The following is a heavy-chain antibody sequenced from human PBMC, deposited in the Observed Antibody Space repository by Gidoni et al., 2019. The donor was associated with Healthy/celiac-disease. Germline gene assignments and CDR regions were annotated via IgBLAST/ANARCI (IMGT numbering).Heavy chain of an antibody. V-gene: IGHV1-46*01. CDR1: GYTFTSYY. CDR2: INPSGGST. J-gene: IGHJ4*02. CDR3: ARDYYYGSGRGKNFDY. D-gene: IGHD3-10*01. Sequence: QVQLVQSGAEVKKPGASVKVSCKASGYTFTSYYMHWVRQAPGQGLEWMGIINPSGGSTSYAQKFQGRVTMTRDTSTSTVYMELSSLRSEDTAVYYCARDYYYGSGRGKNFDYWGQGTLVTVSS.